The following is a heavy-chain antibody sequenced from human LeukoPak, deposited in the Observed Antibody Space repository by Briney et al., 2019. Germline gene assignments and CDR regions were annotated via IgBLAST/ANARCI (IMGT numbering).Heavy chain of an antibody. CDR1: GFTFSTYA. CDR2: LTNSGGST. Sequence: GSLRLSCAASGFTFSTYAMRLVRQAPGKGLEWVSSLTNSGGSTFYADSVKGRFTISRGNSKNTLYLQMNSLRADDTAVYYCEGRFCSGSSCYGAFDIWGQGTMATVSS. V-gene: IGHV3-23*01. D-gene: IGHD2-15*01. J-gene: IGHJ3*02. CDR3: EGRFCSGSSCYGAFDI.